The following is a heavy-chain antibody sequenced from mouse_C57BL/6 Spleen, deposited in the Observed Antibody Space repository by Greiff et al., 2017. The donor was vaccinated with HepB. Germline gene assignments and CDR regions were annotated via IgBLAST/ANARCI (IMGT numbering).Heavy chain of an antibody. D-gene: IGHD1-1*01. J-gene: IGHJ4*01. Sequence: VQLQQPGAELVMPGASVKLSCTASGYTFTSYWMHWVKQRPGQGLEWIGEIDPSDSYTNYNQKFKGKSTLTVDKSSSTAYMQLSSLTSDDSASYYCASYYHYAMDYWGQGTSVTVSS. V-gene: IGHV1-69*01. CDR3: ASYYHYAMDY. CDR1: GYTFTSYW. CDR2: IDPSDSYT.